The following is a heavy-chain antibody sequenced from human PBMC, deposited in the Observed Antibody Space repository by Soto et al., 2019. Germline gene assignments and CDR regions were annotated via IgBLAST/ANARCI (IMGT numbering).Heavy chain of an antibody. D-gene: IGHD3-10*01. J-gene: IGHJ4*02. CDR1: GGSISSYY. CDR2: IYTSGST. Sequence: SETLSLTCTVSGGSISSYYWSWIRQPAGKGLEWIGRIYTSGSTNYNPSLKSRVTMSVDTSKNQFSLKLSSVTAADTAVYYCARDGGITMVRGVIAPFDYWGQGTLVTVSS. CDR3: ARDGGITMVRGVIAPFDY. V-gene: IGHV4-4*07.